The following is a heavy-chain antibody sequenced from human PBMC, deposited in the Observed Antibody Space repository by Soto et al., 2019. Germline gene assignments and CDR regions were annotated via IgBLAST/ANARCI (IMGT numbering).Heavy chain of an antibody. V-gene: IGHV1-2*04. CDR3: TTDIVVVVAAGYFDY. J-gene: IGHJ4*02. D-gene: IGHD2-15*01. Sequence: VKVSCKASGYTFTGSYMHWVRQAPGQGLEWMGWINPNSGGTNYAQKFQGWVTMTRDTSISTAYMELSRLRSDDTAVYYCTTDIVVVVAAGYFDYWGQGTLVTVSS. CDR1: GYTFTGSY. CDR2: INPNSGGT.